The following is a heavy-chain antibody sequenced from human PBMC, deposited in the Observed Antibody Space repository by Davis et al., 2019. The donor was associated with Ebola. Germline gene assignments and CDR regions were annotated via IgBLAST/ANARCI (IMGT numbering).Heavy chain of an antibody. CDR1: GYTFTSYD. V-gene: IGHV1-8*01. CDR2: ITPNSGYT. Sequence: ASVKVSCKASGYTFTSYDLSWVRQATGQGLEWMGWITPNSGYTGSAQKFQGRVTMTRDTSTSTVYMELNSLRSEDTAVYYCAGGGGYTDWLSPFWRYWGQGTLVTVSS. CDR3: AGGGGYTDWLSPFWRY. D-gene: IGHD3-9*01. J-gene: IGHJ4*02.